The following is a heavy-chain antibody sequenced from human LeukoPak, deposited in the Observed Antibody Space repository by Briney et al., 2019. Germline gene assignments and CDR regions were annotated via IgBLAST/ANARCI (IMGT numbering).Heavy chain of an antibody. CDR1: DYSISSGYY. D-gene: IGHD2-15*01. V-gene: IGHV4-38-2*01. CDR2: IYHGGNT. J-gene: IGHJ5*01. CDR3: ARLSGIYCDRGSWFNCFDS. Sequence: PSETLSLTCAVSDYSISSGYYWGWIRQPPGKGLEWIGNIYHGGNTYYNPSLKSRVTLSVDTSKNQFSLRLTSVTAADTAVYYCARLSGIYCDRGSWFNCFDSWGQGTLVTVSS.